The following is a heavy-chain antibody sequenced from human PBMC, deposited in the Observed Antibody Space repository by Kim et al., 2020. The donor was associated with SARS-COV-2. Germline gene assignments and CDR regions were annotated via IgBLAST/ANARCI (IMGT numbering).Heavy chain of an antibody. CDR3: VPLGRDTMTTSPYNYFDP. D-gene: IGHD3-22*01. CDR1: GFSFSNYG. V-gene: IGHV3-64D*09. J-gene: IGHJ5*02. CDR2: IGGNGGTT. Sequence: GGSLRLSCSASGFSFSNYGIHWVRQAPGKGLECVSAIGGNGGTTYYRDSVKGRFTISRDNSKNTLYLQMSSLRAEDTAVYYRVPLGRDTMTTSPYNYFDPGGQGTLVTVSS.